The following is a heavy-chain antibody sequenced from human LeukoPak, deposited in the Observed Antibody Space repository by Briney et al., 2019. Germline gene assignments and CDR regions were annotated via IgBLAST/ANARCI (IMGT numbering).Heavy chain of an antibody. V-gene: IGHV3-23*01. D-gene: IGHD3-22*01. Sequence: GGSLRLSCAASGFTFSSYAMSWVRQAPGKGLEWVSAISGSGGSTYYADSVKGRFTISRDNSKNTLYLQMNSLRAEDTAVYYCARDPGYYDSSGYYDAWGQGTLVTVSS. CDR1: GFTFSSYA. J-gene: IGHJ5*02. CDR3: ARDPGYYDSSGYYDA. CDR2: ISGSGGST.